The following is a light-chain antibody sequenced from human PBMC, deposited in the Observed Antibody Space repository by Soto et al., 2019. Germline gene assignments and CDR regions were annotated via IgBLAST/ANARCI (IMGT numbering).Light chain of an antibody. CDR1: QSISSW. CDR2: KAS. J-gene: IGKJ1*01. V-gene: IGKV1-5*03. Sequence: DIQMTQSPSTLSASVVDRVTITCLASQSISSWLAWYQQKPGKAPNLLIYKASSLESGVPSRFSGSGSGTEFTLTISSLQPDDFAIYYCQQYNSYLWTFGQGTKVDIK. CDR3: QQYNSYLWT.